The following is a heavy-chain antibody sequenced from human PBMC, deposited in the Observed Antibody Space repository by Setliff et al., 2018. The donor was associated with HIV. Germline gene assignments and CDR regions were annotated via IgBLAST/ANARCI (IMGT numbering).Heavy chain of an antibody. Sequence: SETLSLTCAVYGGSFSANYWTWIRQPPGEGLEWIGEIHHTGSTNYNPSLKSRVTISADTSKKHFSLKLSSVTAADTAVYYCARGMTTLTPWGQGTLVTVSS. CDR3: ARGMTTLTP. CDR2: IHHTGST. D-gene: IGHD4-17*01. J-gene: IGHJ4*02. CDR1: GGSFSANY. V-gene: IGHV4-34*01.